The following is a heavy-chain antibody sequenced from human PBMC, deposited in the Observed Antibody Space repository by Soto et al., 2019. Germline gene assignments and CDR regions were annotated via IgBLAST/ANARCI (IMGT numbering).Heavy chain of an antibody. CDR3: ARDSTARLAGFDP. Sequence: QVQLVQSGAELKKPGASVKVSCKASGYTFTTYDITWVRQAPGQGLEWMGWISGYNGNTKYAQRLQGRVTMTTETSTITANRGRRALRSDDTAVYYFARDSTARLAGFDPWGQGTLVTVSS. CDR2: ISGYNGNT. CDR1: GYTFTTYD. J-gene: IGHJ5*02. D-gene: IGHD6-6*01. V-gene: IGHV1-18*04.